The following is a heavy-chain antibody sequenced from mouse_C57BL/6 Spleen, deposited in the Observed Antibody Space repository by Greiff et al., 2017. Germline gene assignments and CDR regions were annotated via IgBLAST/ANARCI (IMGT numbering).Heavy chain of an antibody. J-gene: IGHJ1*03. CDR1: GYSFTDYN. CDR2: INPNYGTT. D-gene: IGHD2-4*01. Sequence: VHVKQSGPELVKPGASVKISCKASGYSFTDYNMNWVKQSNGKSLEWIGVINPNYGTTSYNQKFKGKATLTVDQSSSTAYMQLNSLTSEDSAVYYCASGGLRRGYFDVWGTGSTVTVSS. V-gene: IGHV1-39*01. CDR3: ASGGLRRGYFDV.